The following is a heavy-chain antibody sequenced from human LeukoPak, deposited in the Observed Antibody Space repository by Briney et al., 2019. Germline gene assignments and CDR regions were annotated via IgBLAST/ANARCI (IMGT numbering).Heavy chain of an antibody. V-gene: IGHV3-30*18. CDR2: ISYDGSNK. J-gene: IGHJ4*02. CDR3: AKDMGYRAAAGTLGDY. CDR1: GFTFNSYG. Sequence: GRSLRLSCAASGFTFNSYGMHWVRQAPGKGLEWVAVISYDGSNKYYADSVKGRFTISRDNSKNTLYLQMNSLRAEDTAVYYCAKDMGYRAAAGTLGDYWGQGTLVTVSS. D-gene: IGHD6-13*01.